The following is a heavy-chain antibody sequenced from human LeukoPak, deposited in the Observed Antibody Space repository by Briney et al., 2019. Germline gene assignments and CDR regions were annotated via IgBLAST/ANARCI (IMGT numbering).Heavy chain of an antibody. V-gene: IGHV3-74*01. CDR2: INSDGSST. D-gene: IGHD3-10*01. Sequence: GGSLRLSCAASGFTFSSYWMHWVRQAPGKGLVWVSRINSDGSSTSYADSVKGRFTISRDNAKNTLYLQMNSLRAEDTAVYYCARGSGYYGSGRDFDYWGQGTLVTVSS. CDR1: GFTFSSYW. CDR3: ARGSGYYGSGRDFDY. J-gene: IGHJ4*02.